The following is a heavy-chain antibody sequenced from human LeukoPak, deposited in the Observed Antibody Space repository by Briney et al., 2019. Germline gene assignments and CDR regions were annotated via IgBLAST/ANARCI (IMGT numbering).Heavy chain of an antibody. CDR2: MYHSGST. CDR3: ARQGYHWNDNNLYYFDY. CDR1: GYSINSAYY. D-gene: IGHD1-20*01. Sequence: SETLSLTCAVSGYSINSAYYWGWIRQPPGKGLEWIGSMYHSGSTWYSPSLKSRISISIDTSKSQFSLKLRSVTAADTAIYYCARQGYHWNDNNLYYFDYWGQGPLVTVSS. V-gene: IGHV4-38-2*01. J-gene: IGHJ4*02.